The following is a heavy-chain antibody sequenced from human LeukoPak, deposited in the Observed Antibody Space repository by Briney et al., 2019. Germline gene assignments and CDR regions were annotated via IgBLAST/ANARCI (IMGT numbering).Heavy chain of an antibody. Sequence: GGSLRLSCAASGFTFSGYAMHWVRQAPVKGLEWVAFIRYDGSTKYYADSVKGRFTISRDNSKNILYLQMNSLRAEDTAVYYCATQRGREYNWFDPWGQGTLVTVSS. CDR1: GFTFSGYA. CDR2: IRYDGSTK. D-gene: IGHD3-10*01. J-gene: IGHJ5*02. CDR3: ATQRGREYNWFDP. V-gene: IGHV3-30*02.